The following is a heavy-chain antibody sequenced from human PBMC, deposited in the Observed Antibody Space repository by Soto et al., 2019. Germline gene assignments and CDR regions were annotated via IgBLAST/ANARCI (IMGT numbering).Heavy chain of an antibody. V-gene: IGHV3-15*01. CDR3: TTGYSDSSSYHGDDAFDI. CDR2: VKSRTSGGTT. Sequence: GSLRLYCAASGLTVTDAWMIWVRQAPGKGLEWVGRVKSRTSGGTTDYGAPVRGRFTISRDDSTTTLYLQMNSLKTEDTAVYYCTTGYSDSSSYHGDDAFDIWGQGTTVTVSS. J-gene: IGHJ3*02. CDR1: GLTVTDAW. D-gene: IGHD3-22*01.